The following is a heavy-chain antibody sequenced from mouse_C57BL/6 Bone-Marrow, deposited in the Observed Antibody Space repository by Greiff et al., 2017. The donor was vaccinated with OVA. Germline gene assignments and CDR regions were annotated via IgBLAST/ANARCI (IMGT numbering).Heavy chain of an antibody. V-gene: IGHV1-82*01. J-gene: IGHJ1*03. CDR1: GYAFSSSW. CDR2: IYPGDGDT. CDR3: ARNYDGYHVYWYFDV. Sequence: QVQLKQSGPELVKPGASVKISCKASGYAFSSSWMNWVKQRPGKGLEWIGRIYPGDGDTNYNGKFKGKATLTADKSSSTAYIQLSSLTSEYSAVYVCARNYDGYHVYWYFDVWGTGTTVTVSS. D-gene: IGHD2-3*01.